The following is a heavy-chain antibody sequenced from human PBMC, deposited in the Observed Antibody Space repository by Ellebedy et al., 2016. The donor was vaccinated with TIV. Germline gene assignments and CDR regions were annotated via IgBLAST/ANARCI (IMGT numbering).Heavy chain of an antibody. CDR2: ISYDGSNK. Sequence: GGSLRLXXAASGFTFSSYVMHLVRQAPGKGLEWVAVISYDGSNKYYADSVKGRFTISRDNAKNSLYLQMNSLRAEGTAVYYCAKGDGDYTYYYYGMDVWGQGTTVTVSS. CDR3: AKGDGDYTYYYYGMDV. V-gene: IGHV3-30*18. D-gene: IGHD4-17*01. CDR1: GFTFSSYV. J-gene: IGHJ6*02.